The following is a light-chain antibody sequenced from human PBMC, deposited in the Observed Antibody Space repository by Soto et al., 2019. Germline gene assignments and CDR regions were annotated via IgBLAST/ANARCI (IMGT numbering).Light chain of an antibody. CDR2: GAS. J-gene: IGKJ5*01. V-gene: IGKV3-20*01. CDR3: QQYGSSPIT. CDR1: QSVSSSS. Sequence: EIVLTQSPGTLSLSPGERASLSCTASQSVSSSSLAWYHQKPGQAPRLLIYGASSRATGIPDRCSGSGSGTDVTLTISRLEPEDFAVDFCQQYGSSPITFGQGTRLEIK.